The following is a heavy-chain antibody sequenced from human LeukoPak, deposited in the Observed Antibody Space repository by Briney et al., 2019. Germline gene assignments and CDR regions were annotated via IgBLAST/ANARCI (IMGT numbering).Heavy chain of an antibody. Sequence: SETLSLTCTVSGGSISSYYWSWIRQPPGKGLEWIGYIYYSGSTNYNPSLKSRVTISVDTSKNQFSLKLSSVTAADTAVYYCARASKQQLEKLFDPWGQGTLVTVSS. V-gene: IGHV4-59*01. CDR2: IYYSGST. J-gene: IGHJ5*02. CDR1: GGSISSYY. D-gene: IGHD6-13*01. CDR3: ARASKQQLEKLFDP.